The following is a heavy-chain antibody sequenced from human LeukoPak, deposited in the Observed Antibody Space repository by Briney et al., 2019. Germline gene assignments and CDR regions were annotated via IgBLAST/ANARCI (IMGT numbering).Heavy chain of an antibody. D-gene: IGHD6-13*01. CDR3: AREGVQQQLAPRYYYYMDV. CDR1: GGSISSGSYC. CDR2: IYTSGST. J-gene: IGHJ6*03. V-gene: IGHV4-61*02. Sequence: SETLSLTCTVSGGSISSGSYCWSWIRQPAGKGLEWIGRIYTSGSTNYNPSLKSRVTISVDTSKNQFSLKLSSVTAADTAVYYCAREGVQQQLAPRYYYYMDVWGKGTTVTVSS.